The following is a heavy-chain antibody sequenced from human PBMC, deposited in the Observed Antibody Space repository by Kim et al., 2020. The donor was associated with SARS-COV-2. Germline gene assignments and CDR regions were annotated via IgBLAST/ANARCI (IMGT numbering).Heavy chain of an antibody. CDR3: AREPLAAAGDY. CDR2: IYHSGST. V-gene: IGHV4-4*02. CDR1: GGSISSSNW. D-gene: IGHD6-13*01. J-gene: IGHJ4*02. Sequence: SETLSLTCAVSGGSISSSNWWSWVQPPGKGLEWIGEIYHSGSTNYNPSLKSRVTISVDKSKNQFSLKLSSVTAADTAVYYCAREPLAAAGDYWGQGSLGT.